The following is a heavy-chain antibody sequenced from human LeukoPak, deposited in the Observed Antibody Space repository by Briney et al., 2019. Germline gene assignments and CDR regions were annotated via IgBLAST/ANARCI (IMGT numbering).Heavy chain of an antibody. CDR2: ISNSGTAI. CDR1: GFTFSDYY. D-gene: IGHD2-2*01. V-gene: IGHV3-11*04. J-gene: IGHJ4*02. Sequence: GGSLRLSCAASGFTFSDYYMSWIRQAPGKGLEWVSSISNSGTAIYYADSVKGRFTISRDNAKNSLYLQMNSLRAEDTAVYYCARNLPAADYWGQGTLVTVSS. CDR3: ARNLPAADY.